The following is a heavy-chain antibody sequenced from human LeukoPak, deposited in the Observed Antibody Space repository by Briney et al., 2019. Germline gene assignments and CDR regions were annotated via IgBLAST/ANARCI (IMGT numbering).Heavy chain of an antibody. Sequence: AGGSLRLSCAASGSTISTNYMSWVRQAPGKGLEWVTAIDRGGNTYYADSVKGRFTVSRDKSLNTLDLQMNSLGADDTAMYYCASRLGDPYYYFDLWGRGTLVTVSS. V-gene: IGHV3-53*01. CDR2: IDRGGNT. CDR1: GSTISTNY. D-gene: IGHD2-21*02. CDR3: ASRLGDPYYYFDL. J-gene: IGHJ2*01.